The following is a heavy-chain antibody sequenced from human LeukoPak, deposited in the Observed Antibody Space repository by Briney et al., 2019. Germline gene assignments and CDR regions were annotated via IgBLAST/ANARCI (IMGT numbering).Heavy chain of an antibody. Sequence: PSETLSLTCTVSGGSISSYYWSWIRQPPGKGLEWIGYIYYSGSTNYNPSLKSRVTISVDTSKSQFSLKLSSVTAADTAVYYCARTIFGVVINYYYYYMDVWGKGTTVTVSS. CDR3: ARTIFGVVINYYYYYMDV. D-gene: IGHD3-3*01. CDR2: IYYSGST. V-gene: IGHV4-59*01. J-gene: IGHJ6*03. CDR1: GGSISSYY.